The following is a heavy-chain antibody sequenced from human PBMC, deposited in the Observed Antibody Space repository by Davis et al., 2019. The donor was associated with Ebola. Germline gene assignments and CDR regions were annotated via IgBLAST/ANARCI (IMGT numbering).Heavy chain of an antibody. CDR2: IIPLLGTP. CDR1: GDTYRDYA. J-gene: IGHJ5*02. V-gene: IGHV1-69*11. CDR3: AREAMGLHGA. Sequence: SVNVSCKTSGDTYRDYAVSCVRQAPGQGFEWMGSIIPLLGTPKYAQKFQGRVIITADESTTTVYMDLSSLRSEDTAVYYCAREAMGLHGAWGQGTLVTVSS. D-gene: IGHD4-11*01.